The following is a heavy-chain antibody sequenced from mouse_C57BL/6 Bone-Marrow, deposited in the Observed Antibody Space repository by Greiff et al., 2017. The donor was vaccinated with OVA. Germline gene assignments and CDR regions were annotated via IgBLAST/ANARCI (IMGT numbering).Heavy chain of an antibody. J-gene: IGHJ4*01. CDR3: ARQIDYYAMDY. CDR1: GFTFSSYG. V-gene: IGHV5-6*02. CDR2: ISSGGSYT. Sequence: DVMLVESGGDLVKPGGSLKLSCAASGFTFSSYGMSWVRQTPDKRLEWVATISSGGSYTYYPDSVKGRFTISRDNAKNTLYLQMSSLKSEDTAMYYCARQIDYYAMDYWGQGTSVTVSS.